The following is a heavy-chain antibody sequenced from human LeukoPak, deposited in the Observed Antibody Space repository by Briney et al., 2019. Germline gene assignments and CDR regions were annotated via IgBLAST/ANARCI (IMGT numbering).Heavy chain of an antibody. J-gene: IGHJ4*02. CDR2: IWYDGSNK. CDR3: ARVESGSYWGFDY. Sequence: GRSLRLSCAASGFTFSSYGMPWVRQAPGKGLEWVAVIWYDGSNKYYADSVKGRFTISRDNSKNTLYLQMNSLRAEDTAVYYCARVESGSYWGFDYWGQGTLVTVSS. V-gene: IGHV3-33*01. CDR1: GFTFSSYG. D-gene: IGHD1-26*01.